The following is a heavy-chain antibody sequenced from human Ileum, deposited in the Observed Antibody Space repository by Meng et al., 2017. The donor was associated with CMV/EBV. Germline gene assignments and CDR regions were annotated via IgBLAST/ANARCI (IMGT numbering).Heavy chain of an antibody. D-gene: IGHD2-2*01. CDR1: GFSLTTSGVG. Sequence: QIPLKESVPTLGKPTQTLTLTCTFSGFSLTTSGVGVGWIRQPPGKALEWVALIYWDDDKRYSPSLKSRLIITKDTSKNQVVLTLTNVDPVDTGTYYCAHGSTRRTQRFDPWGQGILVTVSS. J-gene: IGHJ5*02. CDR3: AHGSTRRTQRFDP. CDR2: IYWDDDK. V-gene: IGHV2-5*02.